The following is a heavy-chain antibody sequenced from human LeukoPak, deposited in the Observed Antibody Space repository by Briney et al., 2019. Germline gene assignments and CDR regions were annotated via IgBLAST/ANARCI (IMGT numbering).Heavy chain of an antibody. Sequence: SSEALSLTCAVSGYSISSGYDWGWVRQPPGKGLEWIGSISHSGSTHYNPSLKSRVTISVDTSKNQFSLKLNSVTAADTAVYYCAIGPDGYNSEYWAQGTLVTVSS. D-gene: IGHD5-24*01. CDR3: AIGPDGYNSEY. J-gene: IGHJ4*02. CDR1: GYSISSGYD. CDR2: ISHSGST. V-gene: IGHV4-38-2*01.